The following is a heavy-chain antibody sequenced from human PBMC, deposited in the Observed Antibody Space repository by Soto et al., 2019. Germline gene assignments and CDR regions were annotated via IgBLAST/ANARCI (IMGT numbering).Heavy chain of an antibody. CDR2: IYYSGST. CDR1: GGSISSYY. V-gene: IGHV4-59*01. D-gene: IGHD3-3*01. Sequence: SETLSLTCTVSGGSISSYYWSWIRQPPGKGLEWIGYIYYSGSTNYNPSLKSRVTISVDTSKNQFSLKLSSVTAADTAVYYCARAGYDFWSGLGPYYYYMDVWGKGTTVTVSS. J-gene: IGHJ6*03. CDR3: ARAGYDFWSGLGPYYYYMDV.